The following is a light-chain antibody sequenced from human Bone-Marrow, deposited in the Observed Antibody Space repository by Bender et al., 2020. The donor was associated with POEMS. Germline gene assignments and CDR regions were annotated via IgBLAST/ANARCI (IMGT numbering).Light chain of an antibody. V-gene: IGLV1-44*01. Sequence: QSVLTQPPSASGTPGQRVTISCSGSSSNIGRNPVIWYQHLPGTAPKLLIYGNIHRPSGVPDRFSGSKSGTSVSLAISGLQSEDEADYYCATWDDSLNGPHYVFGTGTKVTVL. CDR2: GNI. CDR3: ATWDDSLNGPHYV. J-gene: IGLJ1*01. CDR1: SSNIGRNP.